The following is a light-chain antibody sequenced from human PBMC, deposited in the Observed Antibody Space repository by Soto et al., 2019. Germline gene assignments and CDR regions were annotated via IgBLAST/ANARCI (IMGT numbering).Light chain of an antibody. J-gene: IGKJ5*01. V-gene: IGKV3-11*01. CDR2: DAS. CDR1: QSVSSY. CDR3: QQHDILPIT. Sequence: EIVLTQSPATLSLSPGERSTLSTRATQSVSSYLAWYQQKPGQAPRLLIYDASNRATGIPDRFSGSGSGADYTLTISRLEPEDFALYYCQQHDILPITFGQGTRLEIK.